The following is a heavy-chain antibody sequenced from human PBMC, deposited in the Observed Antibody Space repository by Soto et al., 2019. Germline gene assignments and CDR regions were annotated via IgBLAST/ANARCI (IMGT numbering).Heavy chain of an antibody. V-gene: IGHV4-61*01. D-gene: IGHD2-21*02. CDR3: ARAPNFGDWPRYYYFDY. J-gene: IGHJ4*02. CDR2: IYYSGST. Sequence: NPSETLSLTCTVSGGSVSSGSYYWSWIRQPPGKGLEWIGYIYYSGSTNYNPSLKSRVTISVDTSKNQFSLKLSSVTAADTAVYYCARAPNFGDWPRYYYFDYWGQGTLVTVSS. CDR1: GGSVSSGSYY.